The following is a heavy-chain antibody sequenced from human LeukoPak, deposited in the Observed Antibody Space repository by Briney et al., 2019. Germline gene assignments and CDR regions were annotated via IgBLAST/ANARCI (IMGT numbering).Heavy chain of an antibody. J-gene: IGHJ5*02. CDR2: IYSGGST. Sequence: GGSLRLSCAASGFTVSSNYMSWVRQAPGKGLEWVSTIYSGGSTYYTDSVKGRFTISRDNSKNTVYFQMNSLRAEDTAVYYCAKGAESSAYYAERYNWFDPWGQGTLVTVSS. D-gene: IGHD3-22*01. CDR3: AKGAESSAYYAERYNWFDP. V-gene: IGHV3-53*01. CDR1: GFTVSSNY.